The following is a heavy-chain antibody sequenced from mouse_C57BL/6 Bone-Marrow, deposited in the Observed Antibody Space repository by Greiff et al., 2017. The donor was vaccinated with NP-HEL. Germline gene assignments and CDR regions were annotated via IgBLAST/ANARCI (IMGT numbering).Heavy chain of an antibody. V-gene: IGHV5-12*01. CDR2: ISNGGGST. CDR3: ARHGLRQEYYYAMDY. J-gene: IGHJ4*01. CDR1: GFTFSDYY. Sequence: DVMLVESGGGLVQPGGSLKLSCAASGFTFSDYYMYWVRQTPEKRLEWVAYISNGGGSTYYPDTVKGRFTISRDNAKNTLYLQMSRLKSEDTAMYYCARHGLRQEYYYAMDYWGQGTSVTVSS. D-gene: IGHD2-4*01.